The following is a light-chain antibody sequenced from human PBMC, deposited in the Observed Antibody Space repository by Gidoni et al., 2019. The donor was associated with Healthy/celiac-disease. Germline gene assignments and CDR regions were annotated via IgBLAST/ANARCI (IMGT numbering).Light chain of an antibody. V-gene: IGKV4-1*01. J-gene: IGKJ1*01. CDR2: WAS. CDR3: QPYYSTPWT. CDR1: QSVLYSSNNKNY. Sequence: DIVMTQSPDYLAVSLGERATINCKSSQSVLYSSNNKNYLAWYQQKPGQPPKLLIYWASTRESVVPDRFSGSGSGTDFTLTISSLQAEDVAVYYFQPYYSTPWTFGQGTKVEIK.